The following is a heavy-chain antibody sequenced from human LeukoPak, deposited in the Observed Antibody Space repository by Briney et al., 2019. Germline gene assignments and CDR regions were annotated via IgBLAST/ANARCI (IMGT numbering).Heavy chain of an antibody. Sequence: PGGSLRLSCAASGFTVSSNYMSWVRQAPGKGLEWVSVIYSGGSTYYADSVKGRFTISRDNSKNTLYLQMNSLGAEDTAVYYCAPSWPNGLISSWDLYYFDYWGQGTLVTVSS. CDR1: GFTVSSNY. CDR2: IYSGGST. CDR3: APSWPNGLISSWDLYYFDY. V-gene: IGHV3-53*01. J-gene: IGHJ4*02. D-gene: IGHD6-13*01.